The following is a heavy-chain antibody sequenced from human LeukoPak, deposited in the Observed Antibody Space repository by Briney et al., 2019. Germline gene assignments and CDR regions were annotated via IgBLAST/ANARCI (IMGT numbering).Heavy chain of an antibody. V-gene: IGHV4-39*01. D-gene: IGHD4-17*01. CDR2: IYYSGST. CDR1: GGSISSSSYY. CDR3: ARLNRPYGDYGDVFDI. Sequence: SETLSLTCTVSGGSISSSSYYWGWIRQPPGKGLEWIGSIYYSGSTYYNPSLKSRVTISVDTSKNQFSLKLSSVTAADTAVYYCARLNRPYGDYGDVFDIWGQGTMVTVSS. J-gene: IGHJ3*02.